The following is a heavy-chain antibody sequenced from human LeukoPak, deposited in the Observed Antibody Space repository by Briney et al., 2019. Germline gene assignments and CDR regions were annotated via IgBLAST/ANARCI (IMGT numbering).Heavy chain of an antibody. D-gene: IGHD3-9*01. J-gene: IGHJ4*02. CDR2: IYHSGTT. CDR1: GVAISRGGYA. CDR3: ARGRAGTYDILTGYPHNYFDY. Sequence: PSETLSLTCAVSGVAISRGGYAWNWIRQPPGEGLEWIAYIYHSGTTYYNPSLKSRATISVDTSKNQFSLKLSSVTAADTAVYYCARGRAGTYDILTGYPHNYFDYWGQGTLVTVSS. V-gene: IGHV4-30-4*07.